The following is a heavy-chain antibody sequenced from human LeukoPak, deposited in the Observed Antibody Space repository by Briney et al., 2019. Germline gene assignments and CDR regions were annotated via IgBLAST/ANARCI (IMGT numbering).Heavy chain of an antibody. CDR2: IYYSGST. CDR3: ARDYYDTSGYPKVYYFDY. V-gene: IGHV4-30-4*01. CDR1: GGSISSGDYY. J-gene: IGHJ4*02. Sequence: PSQTLSLTCTVSGGSISSGDYYWSWIRQPPGKGLEWIGYIYYSGSTYYNPSLKSRVTISVDTSKNQFSLKLSSVTAADTAVYYCARDYYDTSGYPKVYYFDYWGQGTLVTVSS. D-gene: IGHD3-22*01.